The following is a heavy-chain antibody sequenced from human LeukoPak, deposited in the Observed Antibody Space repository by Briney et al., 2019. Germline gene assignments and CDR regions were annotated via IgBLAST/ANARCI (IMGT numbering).Heavy chain of an antibody. CDR1: GGSISSSSYY. D-gene: IGHD4/OR15-4a*01. CDR3: ARLYDGALQYFDY. J-gene: IGHJ4*02. Sequence: PSETLSLTCTVSGGSISSSSYYWGWIRQPPGKGLEWIGYRYYSGTTYYNPSLKSRVTMSVDTSKNQFSLKLNSVTAADTAVYYCARLYDGALQYFDYWGQGVLVTVSS. V-gene: IGHV4-31*03. CDR2: RYYSGTT.